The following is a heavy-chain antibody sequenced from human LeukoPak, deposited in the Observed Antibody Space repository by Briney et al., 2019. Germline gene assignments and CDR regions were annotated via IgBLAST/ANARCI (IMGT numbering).Heavy chain of an antibody. CDR2: ISSSSSYI. CDR1: GFTFSSYS. D-gene: IGHD6-19*01. Sequence: PGGSLRLSCAASGFTFSSYSMNWVRQAPGKGLEWVSSISSSSSYIYYADSVKGRFTISRDNAKNSLYLQMNSLRAEDTAVYYCARDPGPYFSGLYGGDDYWGQGTLVTVSS. CDR3: ARDPGPYFSGLYGGDDY. V-gene: IGHV3-21*01. J-gene: IGHJ4*02.